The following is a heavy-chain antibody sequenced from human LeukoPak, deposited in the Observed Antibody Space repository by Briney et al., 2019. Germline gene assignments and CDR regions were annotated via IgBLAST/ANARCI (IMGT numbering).Heavy chain of an antibody. CDR2: IWTSGIT. Sequence: PSETLSLTCAVYGGSFSGYYWSWIRQSPGRGLEWIGNIWTSGITKYNPSLNSRVSISIDTSKNQFSLKVSSMTAADTAVYYCARQAQDGSDNYFDPWGQGTLVTVSS. D-gene: IGHD1-14*01. J-gene: IGHJ5*02. V-gene: IGHV4-4*09. CDR3: ARQAQDGSDNYFDP. CDR1: GGSFSGYY.